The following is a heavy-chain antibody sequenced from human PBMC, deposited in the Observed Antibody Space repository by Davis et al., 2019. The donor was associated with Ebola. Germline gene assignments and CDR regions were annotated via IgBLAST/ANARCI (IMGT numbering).Heavy chain of an antibody. CDR1: GFTFSTYI. CDR2: FIDSSGAT. J-gene: IGHJ6*02. CDR3: ARGSRNMDV. V-gene: IGHV3-23*01. Sequence: PGGSLRLSCAASGFTFSTYIMSWVRQSPGKGLEWVSSFIDSSGATYYADSVKGRFTVSRDNSKNTLYLHMNSLRVEDTAVYYCARGSRNMDVWGQGTTVTVSS.